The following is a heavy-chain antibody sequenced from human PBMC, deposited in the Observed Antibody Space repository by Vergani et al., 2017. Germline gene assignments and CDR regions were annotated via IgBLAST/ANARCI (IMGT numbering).Heavy chain of an antibody. V-gene: IGHV4-34*01. Sequence: QVQLQQWGGGLLKPSETLSLTCVVNGGSFTSYHWTWIRQSPGEGLEWVGDIDHTGRPDYNPSLKSRLTMSVDKSRNQFSLTLNSVTATDTATYFCARVNTETNGHLYYYYYMDVWGQGTAVTVS. CDR3: ARVNTETNGHLYYYYYMDV. J-gene: IGHJ6*03. CDR2: IDHTGRP. CDR1: GGSFTSYH. D-gene: IGHD4-11*01.